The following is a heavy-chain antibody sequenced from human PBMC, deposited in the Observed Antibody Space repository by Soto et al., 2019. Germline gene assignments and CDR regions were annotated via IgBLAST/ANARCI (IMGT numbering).Heavy chain of an antibody. V-gene: IGHV3-72*01. CDR1: GFTLSDHY. J-gene: IGHJ4*02. D-gene: IGHD3-3*01. CDR2: IKNKAGSYST. CDR3: ADLTWNGYYLP. Sequence: DVQLVESGGGLVQPGGSLRLSCAASGFTLSDHYLDWVRQAPGKGLEWVGRIKNKAGSYSTEYAASVTGRFTISRDDSKNSLYLQMNSLKTEDTAVYYCADLTWNGYYLPWGQGTLVIVSS.